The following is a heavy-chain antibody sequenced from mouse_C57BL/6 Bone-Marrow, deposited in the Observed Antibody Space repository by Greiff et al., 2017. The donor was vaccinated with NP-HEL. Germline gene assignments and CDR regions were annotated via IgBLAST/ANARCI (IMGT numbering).Heavy chain of an antibody. CDR3: AREGIRYGSSCSDWYFDV. D-gene: IGHD1-1*01. Sequence: VQLQQPGAELVIPGASVKLSCKASGYTFTSYWMHWVKQRPGQGLEWIGEIDPSDSYTNYNQKFKGKSTLTVDKSSRTAYMQLSSLTSEDSAVYYCAREGIRYGSSCSDWYFDVWGTGTTVTVSS. CDR2: IDPSDSYT. CDR1: GYTFTSYW. J-gene: IGHJ1*03. V-gene: IGHV1-69*01.